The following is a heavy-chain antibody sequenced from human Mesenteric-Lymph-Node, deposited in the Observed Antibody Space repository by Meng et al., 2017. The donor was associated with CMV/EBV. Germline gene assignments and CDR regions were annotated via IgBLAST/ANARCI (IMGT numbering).Heavy chain of an antibody. CDR2: VTPRDGST. J-gene: IGHJ4*02. V-gene: IGHV1-46*02. Sequence: ASVKVSCKASGYTFDVYYIQWVRQAPGQGLEWMGVVTPRDGSTVYSQKFQDRVTMTRDTSTKTVYMELSGLRSDDTAMYYCARVNPRNYAGNDYWGQGTLVTVSS. CDR3: ARVNPRNYAGNDY. D-gene: IGHD4-23*01. CDR1: GYTFDVYY.